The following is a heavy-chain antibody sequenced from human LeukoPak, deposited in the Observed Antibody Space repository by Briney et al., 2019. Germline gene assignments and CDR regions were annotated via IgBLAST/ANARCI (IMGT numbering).Heavy chain of an antibody. CDR1: GFTFSSHW. Sequence: GGSLRLSCAASGFTFSSHWMSWVRQAPGKGLEWVANIKVDGSEKYYVDSVKGRFTISRDNAKNSVSLQMDSLRGEDTGIYYCAREGSGWGYYFDYWGQGTLVSVSS. V-gene: IGHV3-7*04. D-gene: IGHD6-25*01. J-gene: IGHJ4*02. CDR2: IKVDGSEK. CDR3: AREGSGWGYYFDY.